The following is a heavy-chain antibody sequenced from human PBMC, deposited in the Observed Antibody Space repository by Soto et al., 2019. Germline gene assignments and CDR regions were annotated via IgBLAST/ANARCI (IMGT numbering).Heavy chain of an antibody. CDR1: GFTFSSYS. CDR3: ARDPPRIAVAVTGNFQH. CDR2: ISSSSSYI. J-gene: IGHJ1*01. V-gene: IGHV3-21*01. Sequence: AGGSLRLSCAASGFTFSSYSMNWVRQAPGKGLEWVSSISSSSSYIYYADSVKGRFTISRDNAKNSLYLQMNSLRAEDTAVYYCARDPPRIAVAVTGNFQHWGQGTLVTVS. D-gene: IGHD6-19*01.